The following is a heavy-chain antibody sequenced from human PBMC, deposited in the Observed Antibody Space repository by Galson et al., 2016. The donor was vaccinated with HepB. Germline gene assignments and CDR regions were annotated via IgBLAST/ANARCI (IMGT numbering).Heavy chain of an antibody. J-gene: IGHJ5*01. D-gene: IGHD2-2*01. V-gene: IGHV4-34*01. CDR3: ARASVIPGARMVFDS. CDR2: INHGGDT. CDR1: GGSFNAHY. Sequence: LSLTCGVHGGSFNAHYWSWIRQPPGKGLEWIGEINHGGDTKYNPSLKTRATISVDASKNQFFLNLTSTTAADTAVYYCARASVIPGARMVFDSWGQGILVTVSS.